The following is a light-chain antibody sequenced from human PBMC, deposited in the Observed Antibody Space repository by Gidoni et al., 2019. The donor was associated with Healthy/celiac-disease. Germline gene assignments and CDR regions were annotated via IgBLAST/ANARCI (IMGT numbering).Light chain of an antibody. V-gene: IGLV1-47*01. CDR1: SSHIGSNY. CDR3: AAWYDSLSGPWV. CDR2: RNN. J-gene: IGLJ3*02. Sequence: QSVLTQPPSASGTPGQRVTSSCSGSSSHIGSNYVYWYQQLPGTAPKLLIYRNNQRPSGVPDRFSGSKSGTSASLAISGLRSEDEADYYCAAWYDSLSGPWVFGGGTKLTVL.